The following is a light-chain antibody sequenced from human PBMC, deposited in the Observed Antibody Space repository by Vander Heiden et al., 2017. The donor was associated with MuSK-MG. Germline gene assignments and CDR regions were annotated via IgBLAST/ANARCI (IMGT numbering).Light chain of an antibody. Sequence: DIPLTQSPSFLSASVGDTVTITCRAGQDIRNYLAWYQQKPGKAPELLIYAASTLHSGVSSRFSGSGSGTEFSLTISRLQPEDVATYYCQQLDNYPRTFGQGIKVEIK. CDR2: AAS. J-gene: IGKJ1*01. V-gene: IGKV1-9*01. CDR1: QDIRNY. CDR3: QQLDNYPRT.